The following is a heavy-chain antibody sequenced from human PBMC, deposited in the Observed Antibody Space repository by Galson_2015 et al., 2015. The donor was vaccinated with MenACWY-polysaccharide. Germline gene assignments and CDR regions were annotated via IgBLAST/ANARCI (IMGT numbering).Heavy chain of an antibody. CDR3: ARIRSYGGFDY. CDR1: GVSLSTRGMC. CDR2: LDWDDDK. Sequence: PALGKPTQTLTLTCTFSGVSLSTRGMCVSWIPQPPGKALEWLARLDWDDDKYYSTSLKTRLTISKDTSKNQVVLTMTNMDPVDTATYYCARIRSYGGFDYWGQGTLVTVSS. V-gene: IGHV2-70*11. J-gene: IGHJ4*02. D-gene: IGHD3-16*01.